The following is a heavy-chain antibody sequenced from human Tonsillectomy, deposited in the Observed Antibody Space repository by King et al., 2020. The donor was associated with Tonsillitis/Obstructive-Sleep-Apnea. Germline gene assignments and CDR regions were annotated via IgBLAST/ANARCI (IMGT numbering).Heavy chain of an antibody. CDR2: IYRSGST. D-gene: IGHD3-10*01. J-gene: IGHJ4*02. CDR1: GGSISSSYW. CDR3: ARRDYYGSGSSSEFDH. V-gene: IGHV4-4*02. Sequence: QLQESGPGLVKPSGTLSLTCAVSGGSISSSYWWSGVRQPPVKGLVWIGEIYRSGSTNYNPPLKSRVTISVDQSKNQFSLKLSSVTAADTAVYYCARRDYYGSGSSSEFDHWGQGTLVTVSS.